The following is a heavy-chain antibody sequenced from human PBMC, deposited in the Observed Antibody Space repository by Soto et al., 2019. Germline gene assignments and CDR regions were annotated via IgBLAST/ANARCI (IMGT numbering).Heavy chain of an antibody. CDR3: TTFYYDILTGYHLDY. CDR2: IKSKTDGGTT. J-gene: IGHJ4*02. D-gene: IGHD3-9*01. Sequence: PGGSLRLSCAASGFTFSNAWMNWFRQAPGMGLEWVGRIKSKTDGGTTDYAAPVKGRFTISRDDSKNTLYLQMNSLKTEDTAVYYCTTFYYDILTGYHLDYWGQGTLVTVS. V-gene: IGHV3-15*01. CDR1: GFTFSNAW.